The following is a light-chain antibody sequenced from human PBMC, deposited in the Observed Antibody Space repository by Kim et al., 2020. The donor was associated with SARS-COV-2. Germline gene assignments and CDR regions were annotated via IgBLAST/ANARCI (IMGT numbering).Light chain of an antibody. J-gene: IGLJ3*02. Sequence: VALGQTVRITCQGDSLRSYYASRYQQKPGQAPVLVIYGKNNRPSGIPDRFSGSSSGNTASLTITGAQAEDEADYYCNSRDSSGNRVFGGGTQLTVL. CDR3: NSRDSSGNRV. CDR2: GKN. V-gene: IGLV3-19*01. CDR1: SLRSYY.